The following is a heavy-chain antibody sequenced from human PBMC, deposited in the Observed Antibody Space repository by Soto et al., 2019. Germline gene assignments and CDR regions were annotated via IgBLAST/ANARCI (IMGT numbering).Heavy chain of an antibody. CDR1: GGTFSSYA. CDR3: ARDYSNYGYYYYGMDV. V-gene: IGHV1-69*13. Sequence: SVKVSCKASGGTFSSYAISWVRQAPGQGLEWMGGIIPIFCTAYYAQKFQGRVTITADESTSTAYMELSSLRSEDTAVYYCARDYSNYGYYYYGMDVWGQGTTVTVSS. CDR2: IIPIFCTA. D-gene: IGHD4-4*01. J-gene: IGHJ6*02.